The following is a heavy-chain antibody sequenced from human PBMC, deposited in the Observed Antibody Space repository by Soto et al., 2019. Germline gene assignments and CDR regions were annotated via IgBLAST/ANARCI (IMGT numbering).Heavy chain of an antibody. CDR2: ISSSSSYI. CDR1: GFTFSSYS. D-gene: IGHD6-13*01. CDR3: ARDHSSSWYDYYYYGMDV. Sequence: GGSLRLSCAASGFTFSSYSMNWVRQAPGKGLEWVSSISSSSSYIYYADSVKGRFTISRDNAKNSLYLQMNSLRAEDTAVYYCARDHSSSWYDYYYYGMDVWGQGTTVTVSS. V-gene: IGHV3-21*01. J-gene: IGHJ6*02.